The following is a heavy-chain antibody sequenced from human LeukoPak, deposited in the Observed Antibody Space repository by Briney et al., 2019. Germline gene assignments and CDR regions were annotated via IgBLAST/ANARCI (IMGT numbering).Heavy chain of an antibody. CDR1: GFTFNDYQ. V-gene: IGHV3-11*01. Sequence: GGSLRLSCAASGFTFNDYQMNWIRQAPGKGPEWVSYISNSGTTIFYADSVRGRFTVSRENARNSLLLQMDYLSAEDTAVYYCAREGYSSSFDYWGQGALVTVSS. D-gene: IGHD5-18*01. J-gene: IGHJ4*01. CDR2: ISNSGTTI. CDR3: AREGYSSSFDY.